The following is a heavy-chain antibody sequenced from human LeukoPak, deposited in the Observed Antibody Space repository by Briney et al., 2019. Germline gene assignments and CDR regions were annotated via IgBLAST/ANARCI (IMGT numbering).Heavy chain of an antibody. CDR3: AKEAGYSGYDYPDY. Sequence: GGSLRLSCAASGFTFSSYTMSWVRQAPGKGLEWVSAISGSGYSTYYADSVKGRFTISRDNSKNTLYLQMNSLRAEDAAVYYCAKEAGYSGYDYPDYWGQGTLVTVSS. D-gene: IGHD5-12*01. V-gene: IGHV3-23*01. CDR2: ISGSGYST. J-gene: IGHJ4*02. CDR1: GFTFSSYT.